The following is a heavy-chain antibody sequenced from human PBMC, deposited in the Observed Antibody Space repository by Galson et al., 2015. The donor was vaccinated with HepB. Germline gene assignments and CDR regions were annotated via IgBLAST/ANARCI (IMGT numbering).Heavy chain of an antibody. J-gene: IGHJ5*02. V-gene: IGHV1-46*01. CDR1: GYTFTSYY. Sequence: SVKVSCKASGYTFTSYYMHWVRQAPGQGLEWMGIINPSGGSTSYAQKFQGRVTMTRDTSTSTVYMELSSLRSEDTAVYYCARDGGVLRWELLPSVSPYNWFDPWGQGTLVTVSS. CDR3: ARDGGVLRWELLPSVSPYNWFDP. D-gene: IGHD1-26*01. CDR2: INPSGGST.